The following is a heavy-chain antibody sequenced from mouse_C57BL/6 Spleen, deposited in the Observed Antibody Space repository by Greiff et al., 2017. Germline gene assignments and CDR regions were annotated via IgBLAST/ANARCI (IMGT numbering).Heavy chain of an antibody. D-gene: IGHD4-1*01. CDR1: GYSFTDYN. CDR2: INPNSGTT. CDR3: AREGLGYYFDY. Sequence: EVQLQESGPELVKPGASVKLSCKASGYSFTDYNMNWVHQTHGKSLEWIAVINPNSGTTSSNQKFKGKATLTGDQASNTAYMQLNSLTSEDSAVYYCAREGLGYYFDYWGQGTTLTVPA. J-gene: IGHJ2*01. V-gene: IGHV1-39*01.